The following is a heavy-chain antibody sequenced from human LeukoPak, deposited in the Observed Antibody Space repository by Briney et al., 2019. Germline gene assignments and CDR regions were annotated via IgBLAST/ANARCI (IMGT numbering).Heavy chain of an antibody. D-gene: IGHD1-14*01. CDR3: ARTDHRDFDY. CDR1: GFTFSSYE. J-gene: IGHJ4*02. V-gene: IGHV3-48*03. CDR2: ISSSGSTI. Sequence: GGSLRLSCAASGFTFSSYEMNWVRQAPGKGLEWVSYISSSGSTIYYADSMKGRFTISRDNAKNSLYLQMNSLRAEDTAVYYCARTDHRDFDYWGQGTLVTVSS.